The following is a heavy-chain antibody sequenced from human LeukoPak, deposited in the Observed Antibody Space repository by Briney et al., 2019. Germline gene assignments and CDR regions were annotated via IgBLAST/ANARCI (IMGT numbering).Heavy chain of an antibody. J-gene: IGHJ5*02. D-gene: IGHD6-13*01. CDR2: IIPIFGTA. CDR3: ARDPSSSSWYEWWFDP. CDR1: GGTFSSYA. V-gene: IGHV1-69*06. Sequence: SVKVSCKASGGTFSSYAISWVRQAPGQGLEWMGGIIPIFGTANYAQKFQGRVTITADKSTSTAYMELNSLRSDDTAVYYCARDPSSSSWYEWWFDPWGQGTLVTVSS.